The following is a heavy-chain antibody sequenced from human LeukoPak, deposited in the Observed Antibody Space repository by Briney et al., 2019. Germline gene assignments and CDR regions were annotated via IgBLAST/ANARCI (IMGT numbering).Heavy chain of an antibody. CDR2: ISSSSFFI. CDR3: AELGITMIGGV. CDR1: GFTFSTYT. V-gene: IGHV3-21*01. D-gene: IGHD3-10*02. Sequence: GGSLRLSCVAPGFTFSTYTMDWVRQAPGKGLEWVSSISSSSFFISYADSVKGRFTISRDNAKNSLYLQMNSLRAEDTAVYYCAELGITMIGGVWGKGTTVTISS. J-gene: IGHJ6*04.